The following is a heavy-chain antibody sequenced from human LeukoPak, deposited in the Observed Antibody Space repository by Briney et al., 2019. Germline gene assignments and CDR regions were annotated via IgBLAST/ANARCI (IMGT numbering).Heavy chain of an antibody. CDR2: IYNSGNT. CDR3: ARVLAFCVGDCYSRWFDP. CDR1: GGSISSGDYY. Sequence: SQTLSLTCTVSGGSISSGDYYWSWIRQPPGKGLEWIGYIYNSGNTYYNPSLKSRVTISVDTSNNQFSLKLTSVTAADTAVYFCARVLAFCVGDCYSRWFDPWGQGTLVTVSS. D-gene: IGHD2-21*02. V-gene: IGHV4-30-4*01. J-gene: IGHJ5*02.